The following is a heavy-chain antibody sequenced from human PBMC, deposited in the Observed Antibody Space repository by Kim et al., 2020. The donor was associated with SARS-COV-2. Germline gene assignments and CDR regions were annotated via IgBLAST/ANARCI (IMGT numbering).Heavy chain of an antibody. CDR3: AREMIVVVTTFYYYYGMDV. D-gene: IGHD3-22*01. V-gene: IGHV4-4*02. Sequence: SETLSLTCAVSGGSISSSNWWSWVRQPTGKGLEWIGEIYHSGSTNYNPSLKSRVTISVDKSKNQFSLKLSSVTAADTAVYYCAREMIVVVTTFYYYYGMDVWGQGTTVTVSS. CDR1: GGSISSSNW. J-gene: IGHJ6*02. CDR2: IYHSGST.